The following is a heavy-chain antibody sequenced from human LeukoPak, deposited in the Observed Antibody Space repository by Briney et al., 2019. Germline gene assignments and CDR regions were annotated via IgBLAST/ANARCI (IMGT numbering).Heavy chain of an antibody. CDR3: AKSGYNRFDY. CDR1: GLTFRSYA. V-gene: IGHV3-23*01. CDR2: ISCIVVCA. J-gene: IGHJ4*02. D-gene: IGHD5-24*01. Sequence: GSVRLSCPASGLTFRSYAMKWVRQAPGQGLGWGSAISCIVVCAYYADPVQGRFTIPSDNPKNTLYLKMNSLRDEATDLYYCAKSGYNRFDYWGKGTLVTVSS.